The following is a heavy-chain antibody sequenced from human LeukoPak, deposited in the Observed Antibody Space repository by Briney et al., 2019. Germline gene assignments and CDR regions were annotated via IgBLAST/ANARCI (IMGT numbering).Heavy chain of an antibody. J-gene: IGHJ4*02. CDR3: ARSLSTAGIDY. D-gene: IGHD2-2*01. CDR1: GYSISTGRY. V-gene: IGHV4-38-2*01. CDR2: IYQSGST. Sequence: SETLSLTCAVSGYSISTGRYWGWIRQPPGKGLEWIGSIYQSGSTYYNPSLKSRVTISVDTSKNQFSLNLRSVTAADTAVYHCARSLSTAGIDYWGQGTLVTVSS.